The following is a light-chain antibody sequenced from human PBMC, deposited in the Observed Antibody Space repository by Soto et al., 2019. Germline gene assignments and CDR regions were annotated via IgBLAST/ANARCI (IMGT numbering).Light chain of an antibody. CDR3: QTWGTGIAV. J-gene: IGLJ2*01. CDR2: VNSDGSH. CDR1: SGHSSYG. Sequence: QPVLTQSPSASASLGASVNFTCTLSSGHSSYGIAWHQQQPEKGPRYLTKVNSDGSHRKGDGIPDRFSGSSSGAERYLTISSLQSEDEADYYCQTWGTGIAVFGGGTKVTVL. V-gene: IGLV4-69*01.